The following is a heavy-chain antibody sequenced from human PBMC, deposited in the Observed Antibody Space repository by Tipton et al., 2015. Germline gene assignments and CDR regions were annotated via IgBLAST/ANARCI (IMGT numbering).Heavy chain of an antibody. V-gene: IGHV4-59*01. CDR1: GASLSNYY. Sequence: TLSLTCAVSGASLSNYYWNWIRQPPGKELEWIGYIQYSGSTNYNPSLKSQVTISVDTSKTQFSLKMSSVTASDTAVYYCARARGRHGGLFDSWGQGILVTVSS. CDR2: IQYSGST. D-gene: IGHD4-23*01. J-gene: IGHJ4*02. CDR3: ARARGRHGGLFDS.